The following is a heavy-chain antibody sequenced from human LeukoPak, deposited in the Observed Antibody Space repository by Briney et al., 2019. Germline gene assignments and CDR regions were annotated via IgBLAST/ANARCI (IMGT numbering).Heavy chain of an antibody. Sequence: ASVKVSCKASGYTFTSYGISWVRQAPGQGLERMGWITAYNDNTDYAQKLQVRVTMTTDTSTSTAYMELRSLRSDDTAVYYCARALLWFGEPSHIDYWGQGTLVTASS. D-gene: IGHD3-10*01. CDR2: ITAYNDNT. CDR3: ARALLWFGEPSHIDY. J-gene: IGHJ4*02. CDR1: GYTFTSYG. V-gene: IGHV1-18*01.